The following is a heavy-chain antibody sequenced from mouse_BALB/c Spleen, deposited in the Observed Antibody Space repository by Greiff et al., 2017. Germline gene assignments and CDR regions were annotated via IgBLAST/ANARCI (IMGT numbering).Heavy chain of an antibody. CDR1: GFTFSSYA. V-gene: IGHV5-9-3*01. CDR2: ISSGGSYT. Sequence: EVQGVESGGGLVKPGGSLKLSCAASGFTFSSYAMSWVRQTPEKRLEWVATISSGGSYTYYPDSVKGRFTISRDNAKNTLYLQMSSLRSEDTAMYYCARQKASMDYWGQGTSVTVSS. J-gene: IGHJ4*01. CDR3: ARQKASMDY.